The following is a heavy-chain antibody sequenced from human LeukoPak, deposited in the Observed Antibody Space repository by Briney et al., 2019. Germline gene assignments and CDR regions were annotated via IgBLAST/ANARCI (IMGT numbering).Heavy chain of an antibody. CDR1: GFTLSSYW. CDR3: ARRYFDY. D-gene: IGHD2-15*01. J-gene: IGHJ4*02. CDR2: IKQDGSEK. V-gene: IGHV3-7*01. Sequence: GGSLRLSCAASGFTLSSYWMSWVRQAPGKGLEWVANIKQDGSEKYYVDSVKGRFTISRDNAKNSLYLQMNSLRAEDTAVYYCARRYFDYWGQGTLVTVSS.